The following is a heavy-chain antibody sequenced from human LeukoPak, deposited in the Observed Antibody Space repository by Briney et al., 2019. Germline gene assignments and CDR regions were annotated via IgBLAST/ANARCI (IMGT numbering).Heavy chain of an antibody. D-gene: IGHD5-12*01. CDR3: AKDRMLSGYDYGRELDY. J-gene: IGHJ4*02. V-gene: IGHV1-2*02. CDR2: INPNSGGT. CDR1: GYTFTGYY. Sequence: ASVKVSCKASGYTFTGYYMHWVRQAPGQGLEWMGWINPNSGGTNYAQKFQGRVTMTRDTSISTAYMELSRLRSDDTAVYYCAKDRMLSGYDYGRELDYWGQGTLVTVSS.